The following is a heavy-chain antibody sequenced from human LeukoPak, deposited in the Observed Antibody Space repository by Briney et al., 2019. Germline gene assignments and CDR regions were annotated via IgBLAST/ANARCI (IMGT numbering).Heavy chain of an antibody. D-gene: IGHD3-10*01. CDR2: IYHSGST. CDR1: GVSISSGGYS. Sequence: SQTLSLTCAVSGVSISSGGYSWRWIRQPPGKGLEWIVYIYHSGSTYYNPSLKSRVTISVDRSKNQFSLKLSSVTAADTAVYYCARGVYGSGSYYSPEPFFDYWGQGTLVTVSS. CDR3: ARGVYGSGSYYSPEPFFDY. J-gene: IGHJ4*02. V-gene: IGHV4-30-2*01.